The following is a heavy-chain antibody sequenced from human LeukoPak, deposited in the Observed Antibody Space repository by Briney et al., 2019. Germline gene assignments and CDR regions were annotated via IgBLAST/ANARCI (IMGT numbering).Heavy chain of an antibody. J-gene: IGHJ6*02. Sequence: GGSLRLSCATSGFTFDDFAMHWVRQPPGKGLEWVSLISGDGISIYNADSVKGRFIISRDNNNSSLYLEMNSLRTEDTAFYYCAKDTRNAVVSRGYGIDVWGQGTPATVSS. CDR3: AKDTRNAVVSRGYGIDV. CDR2: ISGDGISI. V-gene: IGHV3-43*02. CDR1: GFTFDDFA. D-gene: IGHD2-15*01.